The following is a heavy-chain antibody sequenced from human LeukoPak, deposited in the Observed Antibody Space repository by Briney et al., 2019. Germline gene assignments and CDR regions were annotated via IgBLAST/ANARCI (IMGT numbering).Heavy chain of an antibody. V-gene: IGHV3-11*01. D-gene: IGHD3-10*01. J-gene: IGHJ4*02. CDR3: ARDIAVRGVAPAIDY. CDR2: ISSSGSTI. CDR1: GFTFSDYY. Sequence: GGSLRLSCAAPGFTFSDYYMSWIRQAPGKGLEWVSYISSSGSTIYYADSVKGRFTISRDNAKNSLYLQMNSLRAEDTAVYYCARDIAVRGVAPAIDYWGQGTLVTVSS.